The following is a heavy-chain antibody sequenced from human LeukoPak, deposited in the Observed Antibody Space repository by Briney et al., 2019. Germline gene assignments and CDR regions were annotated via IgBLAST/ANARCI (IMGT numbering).Heavy chain of an antibody. V-gene: IGHV4-39*07. Sequence: SETLSLTCNVSGVSISSSSYYWGWIRQPPGKGLEWIGSIYSSGSTNYNPSLKSRVTMSVDTSKNQFSLKLSSVTAADTAVYYCARDPGYSYGSYFDYWGQGTLVTVSS. CDR2: IYSSGST. D-gene: IGHD5-18*01. CDR3: ARDPGYSYGSYFDY. J-gene: IGHJ4*02. CDR1: GVSISSSSYY.